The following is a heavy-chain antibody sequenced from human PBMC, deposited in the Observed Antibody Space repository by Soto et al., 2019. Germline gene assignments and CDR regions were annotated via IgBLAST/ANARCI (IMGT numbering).Heavy chain of an antibody. D-gene: IGHD2-15*01. J-gene: IGHJ4*02. Sequence: QVQLVESGGGVVQPGRSLRLSCAGSGFTFSTYGMHWVRQAPGKGLEWVAVISYDGSNKYYADSVKGRFTISRDNSKNPLSLQMNSLRAEDTAVYYCAKASGGGSCYSCYFDYWGQGTLVTVSS. CDR3: AKASGGGSCYSCYFDY. V-gene: IGHV3-30*18. CDR2: ISYDGSNK. CDR1: GFTFSTYG.